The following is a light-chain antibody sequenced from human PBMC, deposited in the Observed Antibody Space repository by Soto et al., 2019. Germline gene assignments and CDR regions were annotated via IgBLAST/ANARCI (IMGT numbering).Light chain of an antibody. CDR1: SSDVGGYNH. J-gene: IGLJ1*01. Sequence: QSVLTQPASVSGSPGQSITISCTGTSSDVGGYNHVSWYQQHPGKAPKLMIYDVSNRPSGVSNRFSGSKSGNTASLTISGLQAEDEDDYYCSSYTSSSGFVFGTGTKVTVL. CDR2: DVS. CDR3: SSYTSSSGFV. V-gene: IGLV2-14*01.